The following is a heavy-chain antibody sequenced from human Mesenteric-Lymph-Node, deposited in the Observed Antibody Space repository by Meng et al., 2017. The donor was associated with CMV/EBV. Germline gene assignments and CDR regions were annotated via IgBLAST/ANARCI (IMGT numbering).Heavy chain of an antibody. J-gene: IGHJ4*02. CDR2: IYSGSSNT. CDR3: AKGIHVRYCTTSSCYGSLFDY. CDR1: GFIFTNYA. V-gene: IGHV3-23*03. Sequence: GESLKISCAASGFIFTNYAMGWVRQAPGKGLEWVSIIYSGSSNTFYADSVKGRFTISRGNSKNTVFLQMNRLRAGDTAVYYCAKGIHVRYCTTSSCYGSLFDYWGQGTLVTVSS. D-gene: IGHD2-8*01.